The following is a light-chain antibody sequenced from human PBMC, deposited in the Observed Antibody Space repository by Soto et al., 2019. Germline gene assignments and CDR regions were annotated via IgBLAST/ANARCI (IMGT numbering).Light chain of an antibody. CDR3: QHYNNYSRT. J-gene: IGKJ1*01. V-gene: IGKV1-5*01. CDR1: QSISNW. CDR2: DAS. Sequence: DIQMTQSPSTLSASVGDRVTITCRASQSISNWLAWYQQKPGKAPKLLIYDASSLESGVPSRFSGGGSGTESSLTISSLQPDDIATYYCQHYNNYSRTFGQGTKVEIK.